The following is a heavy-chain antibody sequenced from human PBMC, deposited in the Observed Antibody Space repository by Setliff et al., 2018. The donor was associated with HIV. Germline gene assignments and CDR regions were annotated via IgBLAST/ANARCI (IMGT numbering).Heavy chain of an antibody. J-gene: IGHJ4*02. V-gene: IGHV3-66*02. CDR2: IYDGGAT. CDR1: GFNVNNKY. D-gene: IGHD3-22*01. CDR3: ARVDYHDYNGYIDF. Sequence: GGSLRLSCAASGFNVNNKYMSWVRQAPGKGLEWVSVIYDGGATYYGDSVKGRFTISRDNSKNTLHLQMNSLRAEGTAVYYCARVDYHDYNGYIDFWGQGTLVTVSS.